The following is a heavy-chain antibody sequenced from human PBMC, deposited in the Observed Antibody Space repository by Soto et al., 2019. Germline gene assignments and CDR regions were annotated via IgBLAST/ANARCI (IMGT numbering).Heavy chain of an antibody. Sequence: GGSLRLSCAASGFTFSSYGMHWVRQAPGKGLEWVAVISYDGSNKYYADSVKGRFTISRDNSKNTLYLQMNSLRAEDTAVYYCAKHLGGMNDFWSGLTNYGMDVWGQGTTVTVSS. D-gene: IGHD3-3*01. CDR1: GFTFSSYG. CDR3: AKHLGGMNDFWSGLTNYGMDV. CDR2: ISYDGSNK. J-gene: IGHJ6*02. V-gene: IGHV3-30*18.